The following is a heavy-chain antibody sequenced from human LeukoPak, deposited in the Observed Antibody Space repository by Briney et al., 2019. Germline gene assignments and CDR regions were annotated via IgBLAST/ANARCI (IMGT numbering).Heavy chain of an antibody. V-gene: IGHV3-23*01. J-gene: IGHJ6*02. CDR2: VTGSGDTP. CDR3: AKDRGWGWAAAVFDGSDV. D-gene: IGHD6-13*01. CDR1: GFTFNSYA. Sequence: PGGSLRLSCAASGFTFNSYALNWVRQAPGKGLEWVSGVTGSGDTPFYADSVRGRFTISRDNSKNTLYLQLDSLRPEDTAVYYCAKDRGWGWAAAVFDGSDVWGQGTTVTVSS.